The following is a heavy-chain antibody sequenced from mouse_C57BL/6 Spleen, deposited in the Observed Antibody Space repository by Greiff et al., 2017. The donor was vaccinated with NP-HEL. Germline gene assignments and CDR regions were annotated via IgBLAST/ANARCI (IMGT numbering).Heavy chain of an antibody. Sequence: QVQLQQSGPGLVAPSQSLSITCTVSGFSLTSYAISWVRQPPGKGLEWLGVIWTGGGTNYNSALKSRLSISKDNSKRQVFIKMNSLQTDDTARYYCARKGLGNYVAMDYWGQGTSVTVSS. V-gene: IGHV2-9-1*01. CDR1: GFSLTSYA. CDR2: IWTGGGT. J-gene: IGHJ4*01. CDR3: ARKGLGNYVAMDY. D-gene: IGHD2-1*01.